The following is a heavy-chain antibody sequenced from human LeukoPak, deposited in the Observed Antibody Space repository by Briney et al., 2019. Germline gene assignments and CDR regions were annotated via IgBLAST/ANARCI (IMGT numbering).Heavy chain of an antibody. Sequence: ASVKVSRKASGYTFTSYDINWVRQATGQGLEWMGWMNPNSGNTGYAQKFQGRVTMTRNTSISTAYMELSSLRSKDTAVYYCARGGGSYYDDWFDPLGQGTLVTVSS. J-gene: IGHJ5*02. CDR3: ARGGGSYYDDWFDP. V-gene: IGHV1-8*01. CDR1: GYTFTSYD. D-gene: IGHD1-26*01. CDR2: MNPNSGNT.